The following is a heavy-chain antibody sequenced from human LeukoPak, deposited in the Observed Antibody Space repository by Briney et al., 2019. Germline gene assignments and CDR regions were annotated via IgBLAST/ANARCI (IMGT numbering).Heavy chain of an antibody. CDR1: GYTFTGYY. V-gene: IGHV1-2*02. J-gene: IGHJ4*02. Sequence: ASVTVPCKASGYTFTGYYMHWVRQAPGQGLEWMGWINPNSGGTNYAQKFQGRVTMTRDTSISTAYMELSRLRSDDTAVYYCARDYYPSGWYGYWGQGNLVTVSS. CDR2: INPNSGGT. CDR3: ARDYYPSGWYGY. D-gene: IGHD6-19*01.